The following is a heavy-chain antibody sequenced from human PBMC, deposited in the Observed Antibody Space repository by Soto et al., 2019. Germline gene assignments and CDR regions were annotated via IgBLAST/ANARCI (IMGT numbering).Heavy chain of an antibody. Sequence: SETLSLTCTVSGGSVTGGPFYWTWIRQFPGKGLDFIGSIYYRGTTFYSPSFKSRAKMSLDASNNQFSLNLTSVSAADTAVYYCARGGSLMVTFGGIADVNFDSWGQGTQVTVSS. D-gene: IGHD3-16*01. J-gene: IGHJ4*02. CDR3: ARGGSLMVTFGGIADVNFDS. CDR1: GGSVTGGPFY. V-gene: IGHV4-31*03. CDR2: IYYRGTT.